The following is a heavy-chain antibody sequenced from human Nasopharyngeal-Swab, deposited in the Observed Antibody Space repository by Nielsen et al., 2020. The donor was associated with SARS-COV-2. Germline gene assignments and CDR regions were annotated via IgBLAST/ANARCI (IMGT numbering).Heavy chain of an antibody. CDR3: ARDEQQLSYYYGMDV. V-gene: IGHV3-33*01. CDR2: IWYDGSNK. D-gene: IGHD6-13*01. J-gene: IGHJ6*02. CDR1: GFTFSSYG. Sequence: GGSLRLSCAASGFTFSSYGMHWVRQAPGKGLEWVAVIWYDGSNKYYADSVKGRFTISRDNSKNMLYLQMNSLRAEDTAVYYCARDEQQLSYYYGMDVWGQGTTVTVSS.